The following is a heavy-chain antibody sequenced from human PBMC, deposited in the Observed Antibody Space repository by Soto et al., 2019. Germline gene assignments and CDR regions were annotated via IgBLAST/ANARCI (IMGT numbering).Heavy chain of an antibody. CDR1: GGSISSGDYY. V-gene: IGHV4-30-4*01. CDR3: ARQTAPDAFDI. CDR2: IYYSGST. Sequence: SETLSLTCTVSGGSISSGDYYWSWIRQPPGKGLEWIGYIYYSGSTYYNPSLKSRVTISVDTSKNQFSLKLSSVTAADTAVYYCARQTAPDAFDIWGQGTMVTVS. J-gene: IGHJ3*02.